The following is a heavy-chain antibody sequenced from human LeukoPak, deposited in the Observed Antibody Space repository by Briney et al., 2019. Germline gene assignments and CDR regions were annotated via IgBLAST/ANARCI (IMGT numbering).Heavy chain of an antibody. Sequence: GGSLRLSCAASGFTFSSYSMNWVRQAAGKGLEWVSVIYSGGSTYYADSVKGRFTISRDNSKNTLYLQMNSLRAEDTAVYYCATIDYWGQGTLVTVSS. CDR1: GFTFSSYS. CDR3: ATIDY. V-gene: IGHV3-66*01. J-gene: IGHJ4*02. CDR2: IYSGGST.